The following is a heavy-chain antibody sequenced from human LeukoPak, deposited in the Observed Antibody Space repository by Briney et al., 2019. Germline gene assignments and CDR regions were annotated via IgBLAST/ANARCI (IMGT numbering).Heavy chain of an antibody. Sequence: GGSLRLSCAGSEFTSSSPGMTWVRQAPGKGLEWVSSITGYGVTAYYADSVRGRFTVSTDSSKSTLYLQMNSLRAEDTAIYYCAKSPGYWTHDYWGQGILVTVSS. CDR3: AKSPGYWTHDY. V-gene: IGHV3-23*01. D-gene: IGHD1-1*01. J-gene: IGHJ4*02. CDR2: ITGYGVTA. CDR1: EFTSSSPG.